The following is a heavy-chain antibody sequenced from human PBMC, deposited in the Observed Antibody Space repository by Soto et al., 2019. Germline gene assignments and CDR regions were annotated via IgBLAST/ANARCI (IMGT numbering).Heavy chain of an antibody. CDR3: AKEVITGTTVYYYYGMDV. Sequence: QVQLVESGGGVVQPGRSLRLSCAASGFTFSSYGMHWVRQAPGKGLEWVAVISFDGSNKYYADSVKGRFTISRDNSKNTLYLQMNSLRAEDTAVYYCAKEVITGTTVYYYYGMDVW. D-gene: IGHD1-7*01. CDR1: GFTFSSYG. CDR2: ISFDGSNK. V-gene: IGHV3-30*18. J-gene: IGHJ6*01.